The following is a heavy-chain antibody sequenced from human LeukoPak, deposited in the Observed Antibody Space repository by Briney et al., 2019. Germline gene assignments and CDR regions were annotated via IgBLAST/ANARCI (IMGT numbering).Heavy chain of an antibody. CDR2: INPNSGGT. Sequence: ASVKVSCKAAGDTFTGYYMFWVRQAPGQGLEWMGRINPNSGGTNYAQKFQGRVTMTRDTSISTAYMELSRLRSDDTAVYYCARGYCSGGSCYSVENWFDPWGRGTLVTVS. CDR3: ARGYCSGGSCYSVENWFDP. J-gene: IGHJ5*02. CDR1: GDTFTGYY. D-gene: IGHD2-15*01. V-gene: IGHV1-2*06.